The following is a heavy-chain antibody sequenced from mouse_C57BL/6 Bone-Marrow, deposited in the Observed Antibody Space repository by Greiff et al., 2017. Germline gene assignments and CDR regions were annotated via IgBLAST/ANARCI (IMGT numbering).Heavy chain of an antibody. D-gene: IGHD2-1*01. CDR1: GYAFTNYL. CDR2: INPGSGVT. V-gene: IGHV1-54*01. Sequence: QVQLQQSGAELVRPGASVKVSCKASGYAFTNYLIEWVKQRPGQGLEWIGVINPGSGVTNYNEKFKGKATMTADKSSSTAYMQLSSLTSEDSAVYFCASGGYYGNRFDYWGQGSTLTVSS. CDR3: ASGGYYGNRFDY. J-gene: IGHJ2*01.